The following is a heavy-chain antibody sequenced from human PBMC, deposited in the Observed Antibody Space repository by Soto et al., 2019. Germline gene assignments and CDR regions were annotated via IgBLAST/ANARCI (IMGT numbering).Heavy chain of an antibody. CDR3: ARSGGSYFGPFDS. V-gene: IGHV3-30-3*01. Sequence: GWSLRLSCAASGFTFRRYTMHWVRQAPGKGLEWVAVISYDGSNKYYADYVKGRFTISRDNSKNTLYVQMNRLRAEDTAVFYCARSGGSYFGPFDSWGQGTLVTVSS. J-gene: IGHJ4*02. D-gene: IGHD1-26*01. CDR1: GFTFRRYT. CDR2: ISYDGSNK.